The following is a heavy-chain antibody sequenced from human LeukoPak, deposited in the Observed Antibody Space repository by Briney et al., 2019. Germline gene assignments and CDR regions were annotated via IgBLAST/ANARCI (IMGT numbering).Heavy chain of an antibody. CDR1: GFTFSSYA. CDR2: ISYDGSNK. J-gene: IGHJ4*02. V-gene: IGHV3-30-3*01. Sequence: HPGGSLGLSCAASGFTFSSYAMYWVRQAPGKGLEWVAVISYDGSNKYYADSVKGRFTISRDNSKNTLYLQMNSLRAEDTAVYYCARFRAVAGTFDYWGQGTLVTVSS. D-gene: IGHD6-19*01. CDR3: ARFRAVAGTFDY.